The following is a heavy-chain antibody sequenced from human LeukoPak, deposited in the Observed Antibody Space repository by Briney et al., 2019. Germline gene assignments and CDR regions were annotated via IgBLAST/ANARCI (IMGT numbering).Heavy chain of an antibody. J-gene: IGHJ4*02. CDR3: AKVPQWSSFRFFDY. D-gene: IGHD6-13*01. CDR1: GFTFSSYA. CDR2: ISSSGGST. Sequence: GGSLRLSCAASGFTFSSYAMSWVRHAPGKGLEWVSAISSSGGSTYYADSVKGRFTIPRDNSKNTLYLQMNSLRAEDTAVYYCAKVPQWSSFRFFDYWGQGTLVTVSS. V-gene: IGHV3-23*01.